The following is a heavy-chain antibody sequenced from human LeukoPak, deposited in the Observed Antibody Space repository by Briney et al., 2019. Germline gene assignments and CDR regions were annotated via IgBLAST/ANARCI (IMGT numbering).Heavy chain of an antibody. V-gene: IGHV1-46*01. CDR2: INPSGGST. D-gene: IGHD3-16*01. J-gene: IGHJ4*02. Sequence: ASVKVSCKASGYTFTSYYIHWVRQAPGQGLEWMGIINPSGGSTSYAQKFQARVTMTRDTSTRTVYMELSSLGSEDTAVYYCARKPFGLGGLDYWGQGTLVTVSS. CDR1: GYTFTSYY. CDR3: ARKPFGLGGLDY.